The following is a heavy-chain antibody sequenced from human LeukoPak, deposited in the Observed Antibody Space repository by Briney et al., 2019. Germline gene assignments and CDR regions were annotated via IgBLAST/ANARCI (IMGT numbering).Heavy chain of an antibody. V-gene: IGHV3-21*01. Sequence: PGGSLRRYCAASGFTFSSYSMNWVRQAPGKGLEWVSSISSSSSYIYYADSVKGRFTISRDNAKNSLYLQMNSLRAEDTAVYYCARDRYCSGGSCPSSAWGQGTLVTVSS. D-gene: IGHD2-15*01. CDR1: GFTFSSYS. CDR3: ARDRYCSGGSCPSSA. J-gene: IGHJ5*02. CDR2: ISSSSSYI.